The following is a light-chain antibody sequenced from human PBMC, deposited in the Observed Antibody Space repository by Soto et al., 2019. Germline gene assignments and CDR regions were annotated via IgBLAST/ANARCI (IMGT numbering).Light chain of an antibody. V-gene: IGKV1-33*01. J-gene: IGKJ4*01. CDR2: DTS. Sequence: DVQMTQSPSSLSASVGDRVTITCQASHEIGTYLNWYQHKPGKAPKLLIFDTSHLATGVPARFSGSGSDTYFTFTITNLHAEDFAAYYCQQFDSVPLTFGGGTHVEI. CDR1: HEIGTY. CDR3: QQFDSVPLT.